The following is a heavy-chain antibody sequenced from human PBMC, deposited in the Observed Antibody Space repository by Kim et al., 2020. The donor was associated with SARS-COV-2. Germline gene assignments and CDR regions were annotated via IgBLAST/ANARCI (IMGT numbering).Heavy chain of an antibody. CDR3: ARVVYSSKEDWFDP. Sequence: GGSLRLSCAASGFTFSDYYMSWIRQAPGKGLEWVSYISSSGSTIYYADSVKGRFTISRDNAKNSLYLQMNSLRAEDTAVYYCARVVYSSKEDWFDPWGQGTLVTVSS. CDR1: GFTFSDYY. J-gene: IGHJ5*02. CDR2: ISSSGSTI. V-gene: IGHV3-11*01. D-gene: IGHD6-13*01.